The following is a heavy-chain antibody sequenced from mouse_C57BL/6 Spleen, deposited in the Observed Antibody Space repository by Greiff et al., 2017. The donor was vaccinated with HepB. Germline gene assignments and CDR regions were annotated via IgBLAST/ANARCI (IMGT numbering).Heavy chain of an antibody. D-gene: IGHD1-1*01. CDR1: GYTFTDYY. Sequence: VKLQQSGAELVKPGASVKISCKASGYTFTDYYINWVKQRPGQGLEWIGKIGPGSGSTYYNEKFKGKATLTADKSSSTAYMQLSSLTSEDSAVYFCARFITTVVAIYYFDYWGQGTTLTVSS. V-gene: IGHV1-77*01. J-gene: IGHJ2*01. CDR3: ARFITTVVAIYYFDY. CDR2: IGPGSGST.